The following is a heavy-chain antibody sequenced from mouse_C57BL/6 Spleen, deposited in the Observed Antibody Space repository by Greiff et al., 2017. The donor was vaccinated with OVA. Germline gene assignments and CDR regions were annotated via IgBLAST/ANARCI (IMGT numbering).Heavy chain of an antibody. J-gene: IGHJ2*01. D-gene: IGHD2-3*01. Sequence: VQLQQSGPELVKPGASVKISCKASGYAFSSSWMNWVKQRPGQGLEWIGRIYPGDGDNNYTGKFKGKATLTADKSSSTAYMQLSSLTAEDSAVYFCADGYYFDYGGQGTTLTVSS. CDR1: GYAFSSSW. CDR3: ADGYYFDY. CDR2: IYPGDGDN. V-gene: IGHV1-82*01.